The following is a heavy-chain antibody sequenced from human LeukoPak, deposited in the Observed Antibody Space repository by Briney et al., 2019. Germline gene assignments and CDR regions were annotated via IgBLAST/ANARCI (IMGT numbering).Heavy chain of an antibody. CDR1: GFTFSSYS. V-gene: IGHV3-21*01. CDR3: ARDVVVVAATELDAFDI. D-gene: IGHD2-15*01. Sequence: PGGSLRLSCAASGFTFSSYSMNWVRQAPGKWLEWVSSISSSSSYIYYADSVKGRFTISRDNAKNSLYLQMNSLRAEDTAVYYCARDVVVVAATELDAFDIWGQGTMVTVSS. J-gene: IGHJ3*02. CDR2: ISSSSSYI.